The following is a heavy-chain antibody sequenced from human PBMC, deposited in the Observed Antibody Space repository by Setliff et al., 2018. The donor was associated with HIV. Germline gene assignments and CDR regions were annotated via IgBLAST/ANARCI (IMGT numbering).Heavy chain of an antibody. D-gene: IGHD3-10*01. V-gene: IGHV3-23*01. CDR1: GFTFSYA. Sequence: PGGSLRLSCAASGFTFSYAMSWVRQAPGKGLEWVSAISGSGGSTYYADSVKGRFTISRDNSKNTPYLQMNSLRLEDTAIYYCAKGTIPRAFGWFDPWGQGTRVTVYS. J-gene: IGHJ5*02. CDR2: ISGSGGST. CDR3: AKGTIPRAFGWFDP.